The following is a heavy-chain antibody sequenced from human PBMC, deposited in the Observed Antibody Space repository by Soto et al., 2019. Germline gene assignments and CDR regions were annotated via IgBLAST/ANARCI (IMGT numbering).Heavy chain of an antibody. CDR1: GYTFTSYA. CDR2: INAGNGNT. V-gene: IGHV1-3*01. CDR3: ARSRAHETGRPDYYYGMDV. D-gene: IGHD1-1*01. Sequence: ASVKVSCKASGYTFTSYAMHWVRQAPGQRLEWMGWINAGNGNTKYSQKFQGRVTITRDTSASTAYMELNSLRSEDTAVYYCARSRAHETGRPDYYYGMDVWGQGTTVTVSS. J-gene: IGHJ6*02.